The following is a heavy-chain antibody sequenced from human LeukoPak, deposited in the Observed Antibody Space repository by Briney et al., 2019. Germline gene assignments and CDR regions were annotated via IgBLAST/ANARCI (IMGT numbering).Heavy chain of an antibody. CDR3: ARGKYNRAFDI. V-gene: IGHV4-59*01. Sequence: SETLSLTCSVSGGSIRSSYWSWIRQPPGKGLEWIGYIYHVGSSNYNPSLKSRVTISLDMSKNQFSLKLSSVTAADTAVYYCARGKYNRAFDIWGQGTMVTVSS. D-gene: IGHD1-14*01. CDR2: IYHVGSS. CDR1: GGSIRSSY. J-gene: IGHJ3*02.